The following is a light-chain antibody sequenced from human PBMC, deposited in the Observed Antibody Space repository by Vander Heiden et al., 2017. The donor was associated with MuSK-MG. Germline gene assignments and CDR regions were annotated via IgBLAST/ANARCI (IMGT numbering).Light chain of an antibody. Sequence: EIVLTQSPATLSVSPGERATLSCRASQSMGTDLAWFQQKPGQAPRLLIYDASTRATCIPARFSGSGSGTEFTLTISSLQSEDFAVYYCQQYNKWPPWTFGQGTKVEIK. CDR3: QQYNKWPPWT. CDR1: QSMGTD. V-gene: IGKV3-15*01. J-gene: IGKJ1*01. CDR2: DAS.